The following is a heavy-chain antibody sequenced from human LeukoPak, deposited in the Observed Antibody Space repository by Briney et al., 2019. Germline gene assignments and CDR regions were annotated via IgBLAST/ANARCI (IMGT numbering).Heavy chain of an antibody. CDR2: IYYSGST. CDR1: GGTISSGGYS. V-gene: IGHV4-31*03. J-gene: IGHJ4*02. D-gene: IGHD3-22*01. Sequence: PSETLSLTCTVSGGTISSGGYSWSRIRQHPGKGLEWIGYIYYSGSTYYNPSLKSRVTISVDTSQNQFSLKLSLVTAGDTDVYFCASGVLDYYESSGYALDYWGQGTLVTVSS. CDR3: ASGVLDYYESSGYALDY.